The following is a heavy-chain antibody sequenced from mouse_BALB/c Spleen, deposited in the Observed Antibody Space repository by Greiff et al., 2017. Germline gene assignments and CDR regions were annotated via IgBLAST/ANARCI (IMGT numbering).Heavy chain of an antibody. J-gene: IGHJ2*01. CDR3: ARDYGSSYGDY. CDR1: GFNIKDTY. D-gene: IGHD1-1*01. Sequence: EVQLQQSGAELVKPGASVKLSCTASGFNIKDTYMHWVKQRPEQGLEWIGRIDPANCNTKYDPKFQGKATITADTSSNTAYLQLSSLTSEDTAVFYGARDYGSSYGDYWGQGTTLTVSS. V-gene: IGHV14-3*02. CDR2: IDPANCNT.